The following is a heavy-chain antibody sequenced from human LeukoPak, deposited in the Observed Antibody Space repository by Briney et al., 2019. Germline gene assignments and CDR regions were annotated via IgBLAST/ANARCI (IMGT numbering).Heavy chain of an antibody. D-gene: IGHD3-22*01. V-gene: IGHV4-4*07. CDR3: ARGKYYYDSNSSYRYFDP. J-gene: IGHJ5*02. CDR2: IYTTGNT. CDR1: GGSISSYY. Sequence: SETLSLTCIASGGSISSYYWSWIRQPAGKGLEWIGRIYTTGNTNYNPSLKSRVTMSIDTSKKQFSLKLSSVTAADTAVYYCARGKYYYDSNSSYRYFDPWGQGTLVTVSS.